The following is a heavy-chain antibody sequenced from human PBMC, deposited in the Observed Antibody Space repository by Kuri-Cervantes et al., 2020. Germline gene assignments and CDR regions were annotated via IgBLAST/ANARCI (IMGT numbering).Heavy chain of an antibody. J-gene: IGHJ4*02. D-gene: IGHD3-22*01. CDR1: GGSVSSGGYS. Sequence: SETLSLTCVVSGGSVSSGGYSWSWIRQSPGKGLEWIGYIYHSGSAYYNPSLKSRVSISLDRSKNQFSLKLSSVTAADTAVYYCARDYYDSSGTFDYWGQGTLVTVSS. CDR2: IYHSGSA. V-gene: IGHV4-30-2*06. CDR3: ARDYYDSSGTFDY.